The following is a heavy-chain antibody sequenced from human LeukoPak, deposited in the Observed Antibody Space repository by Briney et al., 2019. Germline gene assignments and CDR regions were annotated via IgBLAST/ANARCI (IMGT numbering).Heavy chain of an antibody. Sequence: GGSLRLSCAASGFTLSSHWMSWVRQAPGKGLEWVANIKRDGSEKYYVASVKGRFTISRDNSKNTLYLQMNSLRAEDTAVYYCARDHSYGDYDGWFDPWGQGTLVTVSS. D-gene: IGHD4-17*01. CDR1: GFTLSSHW. CDR3: ARDHSYGDYDGWFDP. CDR2: IKRDGSEK. V-gene: IGHV3-7*01. J-gene: IGHJ5*02.